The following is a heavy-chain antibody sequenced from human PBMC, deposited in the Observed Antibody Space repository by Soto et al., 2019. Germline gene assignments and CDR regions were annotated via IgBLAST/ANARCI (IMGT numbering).Heavy chain of an antibody. J-gene: IGHJ4*02. Sequence: QVQLVQSGAEVKKPGASVKVSCKASGYTFTSYAMHWVRQAPGQRLEWMGWINAGNGNTKYSQKFQGRVTITSDTSASTAYMELGSLRSEDTAVYYCARGPGGPDGPGDYWGQGTLVTVSS. D-gene: IGHD2-15*01. CDR1: GYTFTSYA. V-gene: IGHV1-3*01. CDR2: INAGNGNT. CDR3: ARGPGGPDGPGDY.